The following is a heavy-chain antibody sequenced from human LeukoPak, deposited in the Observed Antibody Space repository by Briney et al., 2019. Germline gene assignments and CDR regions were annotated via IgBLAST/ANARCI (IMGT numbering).Heavy chain of an antibody. CDR3: ARDRGLYCSGGSCYLY. Sequence: ASVNVSCKASNYTFTSYGISWVRQAPGQGLEWMGWISAYNGNTNYAQKLQGRVTMTTDTSTSTAYMELRSLRSDDTAVYYCARDRGLYCSGGSCYLYWGQGTLVTVSS. CDR1: NYTFTSYG. CDR2: ISAYNGNT. D-gene: IGHD2-15*01. J-gene: IGHJ4*02. V-gene: IGHV1-18*01.